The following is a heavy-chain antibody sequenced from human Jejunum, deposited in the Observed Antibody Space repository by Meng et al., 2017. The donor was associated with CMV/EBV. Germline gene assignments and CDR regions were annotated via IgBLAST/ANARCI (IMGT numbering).Heavy chain of an antibody. CDR2: ISSTPTLV. V-gene: IGHV3-21*01. Sequence: TFNTCSMNWVRQTPGRGLAWVSSISSTPTLVYYAGSVRGRFAISRDNAKNSLYLEMHSLRVEDTAIYYCARDPDYSNAWYGGGDYWGQGVRVTVSS. D-gene: IGHD2-2*01. CDR3: ARDPDYSNAWYGGGDY. J-gene: IGHJ4*02. CDR1: TFNTCS.